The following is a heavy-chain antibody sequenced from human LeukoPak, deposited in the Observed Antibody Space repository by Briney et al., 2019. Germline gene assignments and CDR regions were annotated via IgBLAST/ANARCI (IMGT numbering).Heavy chain of an antibody. CDR1: GYNFNNHD. D-gene: IGHD3-22*01. CDR3: AKSSGDYFFDY. Sequence: GASVTVSCKASGYNFNNHDINWVRQATGQGLEWLGRVNPNSGNAGYAQKLQGRVTMTWDSSTNTAYLEVTALRSDDTAVYYCAKSSGDYFFDYWGQGTLVTVSS. V-gene: IGHV1-8*01. CDR2: VNPNSGNA. J-gene: IGHJ4*02.